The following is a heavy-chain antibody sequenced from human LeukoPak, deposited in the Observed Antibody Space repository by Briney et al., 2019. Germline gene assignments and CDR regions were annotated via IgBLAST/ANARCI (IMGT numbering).Heavy chain of an antibody. CDR1: GGSITSYTHY. V-gene: IGHV4-39*02. D-gene: IGHD6-6*01. J-gene: IGHJ5*02. CDR3: VSNSSSSPWFDP. Sequence: SETLSLTCTVSGGSITSYTHYWGWIRQPPGKGLEWIATVYYTGGAYYNPSLKSRVTISIDTSRNHFSLKLTSVIAADTAMYYCVSNSSSSPWFDPWGQGTLVTVSS. CDR2: VYYTGGA.